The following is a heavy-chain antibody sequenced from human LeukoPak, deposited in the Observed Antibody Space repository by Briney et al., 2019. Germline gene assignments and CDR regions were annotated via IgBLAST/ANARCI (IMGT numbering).Heavy chain of an antibody. CDR1: GFTFSSDS. J-gene: IGHJ6*03. CDR3: ARDARVCSSYRCYYYYHYMDV. CDR2: IKQDGSEK. D-gene: IGHD2-2*01. V-gene: IGHV3-7*01. Sequence: AGGSLRLSCAASGFTFSSDSMTCARQSPGKGLEWVVNIKQDGSEKNYVDSVKGRFTISRDNTNYSLYLQMNSLRAEDTAVYYCARDARVCSSYRCYYYYHYMDVWGKGTTVTVSS.